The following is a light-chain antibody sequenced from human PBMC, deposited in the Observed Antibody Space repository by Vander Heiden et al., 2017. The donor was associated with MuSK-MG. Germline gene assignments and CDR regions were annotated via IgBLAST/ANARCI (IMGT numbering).Light chain of an antibody. J-gene: IGLJ3*02. CDR3: QSYDSSLSGHWV. Sequence: QSVLTQPPSVSGAPGQRVTISCTGSSSNIGAGYDVHWYQQLPETAPNLLIFGNSNRPSGVPDRFSGSKSGTSASLAITGLQAEDEADDYCQSYDSSLSGHWVFGGGTKLTVL. V-gene: IGLV1-40*01. CDR2: GNS. CDR1: SSNIGAGYD.